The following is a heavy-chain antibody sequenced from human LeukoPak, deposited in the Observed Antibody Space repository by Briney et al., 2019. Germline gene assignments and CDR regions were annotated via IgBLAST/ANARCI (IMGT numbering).Heavy chain of an antibody. CDR1: GFTFRSYA. Sequence: GGSLRLSCAASGFTFRSYAMHWVRQAPGKGLEWVAVMSYDGSNKYYADSVKGRFTVSRDNSKNTLYLQMNSLRAEDTAVYYCTRGVDSSGWYRHGGYWGQGTLVTVSS. V-gene: IGHV3-30-3*01. CDR3: TRGVDSSGWYRHGGY. D-gene: IGHD6-13*01. J-gene: IGHJ4*02. CDR2: MSYDGSNK.